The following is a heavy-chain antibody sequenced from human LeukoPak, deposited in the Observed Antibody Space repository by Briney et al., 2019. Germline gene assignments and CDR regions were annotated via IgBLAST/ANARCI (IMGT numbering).Heavy chain of an antibody. J-gene: IGHJ4*02. D-gene: IGHD3-10*01. CDR1: GFTFSTYA. CDR2: ISANGGST. Sequence: GGSLRLSCAASGFTFSTYALSWVRQAPGKGLEWVSAISANGGSTFYADSVKGRFTISRDNSKNTLYLQMNSLRAEDTAVYYCAKKSRGSGSYYGDYWGQGILVTVSS. CDR3: AKKSRGSGSYYGDY. V-gene: IGHV3-23*01.